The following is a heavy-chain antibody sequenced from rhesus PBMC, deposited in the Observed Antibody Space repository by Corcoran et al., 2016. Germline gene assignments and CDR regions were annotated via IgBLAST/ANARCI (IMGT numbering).Heavy chain of an antibody. Sequence: QVQESGPTVVKPSETLSLTCTVSGGSIRRNYWWTWIRQSPGKGLEWIGGFFGGISITEYNPFFKSRVSISTDTSKNQVSLKMTSVTAADTAVYYCASTDCSNSDCSSGDLWGQGVLVTVTS. CDR2: FFGGISIT. CDR3: ASTDCSNSDCSSGDL. CDR1: GGSIRRNYW. D-gene: IGHD2-15*01. J-gene: IGHJ4*01. V-gene: IGHV4-93*01.